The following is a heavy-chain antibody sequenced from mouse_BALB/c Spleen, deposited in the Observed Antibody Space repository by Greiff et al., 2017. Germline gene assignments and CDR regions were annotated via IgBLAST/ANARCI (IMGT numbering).Heavy chain of an antibody. V-gene: IGHV2-9-2*01. D-gene: IGHD1-1*02. CDR2: IWTGGGT. CDR3: VRDHGGGDY. J-gene: IGHJ2*01. Sequence: VKLVESGPGLVAPSQSLSITCTVSGFSLTSYDISWIRQPPGKGLEWLGVIWTGGGTNYNSAFMSRLSISKDNSKSQVFLKMNSLQTDDTAIYYCVRDHGGGDYWGQGTTLTVSS. CDR1: GFSLTSYD.